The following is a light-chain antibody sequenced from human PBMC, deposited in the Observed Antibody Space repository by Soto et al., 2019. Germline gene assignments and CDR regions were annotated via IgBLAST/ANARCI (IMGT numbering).Light chain of an antibody. J-gene: IGKJ4*01. CDR2: LGS. CDR3: MQALQTPRLT. Sequence: DIVMTQPPLSLPVTPGEPASISCRSSQSLLHSNGYNYLDWYLQKPGQSPQLLIYLGSNRASGVPDRFSGSGSGTDFTLKISRVEAEDVGVYYCMQALQTPRLTFGGGTKVEIK. V-gene: IGKV2-28*01. CDR1: QSLLHSNGYNY.